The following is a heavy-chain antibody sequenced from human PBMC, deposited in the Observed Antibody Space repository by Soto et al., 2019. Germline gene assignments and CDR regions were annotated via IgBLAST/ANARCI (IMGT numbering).Heavy chain of an antibody. CDR2: ISGSGGNA. J-gene: IGHJ6*02. CDR1: GFTFSRYA. D-gene: IGHD1-26*01. V-gene: IGHV3-23*01. CDR3: AKDGASGSYPPYYFFGMDV. Sequence: GGSLRLSCAASGFTFSRYAMSWVRQAPGKGLEWVSTISGSGGNAYYADSVKCGLSSDRDNSMITLRLQMNSPIAYDTAVYYCAKDGASGSYPPYYFFGMDVWGQGTTVTVSS.